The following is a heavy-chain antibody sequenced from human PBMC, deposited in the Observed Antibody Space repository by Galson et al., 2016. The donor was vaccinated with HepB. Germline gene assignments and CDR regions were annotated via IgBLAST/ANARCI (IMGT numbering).Heavy chain of an antibody. Sequence: SLRLSCAGFSDSYMSWVRQAPGKGLEWVSTIRAGSELIEYADSVKGRFTISRDNSKNTLNLQMNSLRVDDTAVYYSAKGQGTLTTFDYWGQGTLVTVSS. CDR1: SDSY. CDR3: AKGQGTLTTFDY. V-gene: IGHV3-23*01. J-gene: IGHJ4*02. CDR2: IRAGSELI. D-gene: IGHD1-14*01.